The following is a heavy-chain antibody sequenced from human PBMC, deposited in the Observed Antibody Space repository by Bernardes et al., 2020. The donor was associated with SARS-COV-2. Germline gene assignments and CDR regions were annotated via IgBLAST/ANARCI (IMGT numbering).Heavy chain of an antibody. CDR2: ISDDGNKK. CDR1: GFSFSYYG. Sequence: VGSLSLSCAASGFSFSYYGMHWVRQAPGKGLEWVTIISDDGNKKRYADSVQGRFTISRDNSKKTVYLQMNNLRNEDTAVYYCAKAIATMGYYIDNWGQGTLVSVSS. V-gene: IGHV3-30*18. CDR3: AKAIATMGYYIDN. D-gene: IGHD2-21*01. J-gene: IGHJ4*02.